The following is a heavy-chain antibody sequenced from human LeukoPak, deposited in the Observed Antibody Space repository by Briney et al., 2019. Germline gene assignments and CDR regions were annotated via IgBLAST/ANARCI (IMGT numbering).Heavy chain of an antibody. CDR2: IKQDGSEK. J-gene: IGHJ4*02. Sequence: GGSLRLSCTASGFTFSSYWMSWVRQAPGKGLEWVANIKQDGSEKYYVDSVKGRFTISRDNAKNSLYLQVNSLRAEDTAVYYCARDLIYGSGNGNDYWGQGTLVTVSS. D-gene: IGHD3-10*01. CDR1: GFTFSSYW. CDR3: ARDLIYGSGNGNDY. V-gene: IGHV3-7*04.